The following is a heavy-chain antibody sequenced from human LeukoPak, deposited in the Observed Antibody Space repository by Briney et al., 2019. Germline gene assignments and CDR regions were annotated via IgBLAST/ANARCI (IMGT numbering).Heavy chain of an antibody. V-gene: IGHV3-23*01. J-gene: IGHJ4*02. Sequence: GRSLRLSCAASGFIFSGYAMRWVRQAPGKGLEWVSSVSGSGGTTYYADSVKGRFTISRDNSKNTLFLQMNSLRAEDTAVYYCAGGYYFDYWGQGTLVTVSS. CDR1: GFIFSGYA. CDR2: VSGSGGTT. CDR3: AGGYYFDY.